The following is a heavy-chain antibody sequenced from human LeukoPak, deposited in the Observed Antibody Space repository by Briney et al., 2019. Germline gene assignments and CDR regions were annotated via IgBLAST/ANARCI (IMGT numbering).Heavy chain of an antibody. Sequence: PSETLSLTCTVSGGSISSYYWSWIRQPPGKGLEWIGYIYYSGSTNYNPSLKSRVTISVDTSKNQFSLKLSSVTAADTAVYYCARTRITMVRGVGAFDIWGQGTMVTVSS. CDR3: ARTRITMVRGVGAFDI. CDR1: GGSISSYY. J-gene: IGHJ3*02. CDR2: IYYSGST. V-gene: IGHV4-59*08. D-gene: IGHD3-10*01.